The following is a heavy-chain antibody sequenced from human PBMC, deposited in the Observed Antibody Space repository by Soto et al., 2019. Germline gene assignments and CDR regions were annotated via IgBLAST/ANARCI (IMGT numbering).Heavy chain of an antibody. CDR2: IYYSGST. J-gene: IGHJ6*03. CDR3: ARRVARVGDYYYYMDV. D-gene: IGHD2-21*01. V-gene: IGHV4-59*08. Sequence: PSETLSLTCTVSGGSISSYYWSWIRQPPGKGLEWIGYIYYSGSTNYNPSLKSRVTISVDTSKNQFSLKLSSVTAADTAVYYCARRVARVGDYYYYMDVWGKGTTVTVSS. CDR1: GGSISSYY.